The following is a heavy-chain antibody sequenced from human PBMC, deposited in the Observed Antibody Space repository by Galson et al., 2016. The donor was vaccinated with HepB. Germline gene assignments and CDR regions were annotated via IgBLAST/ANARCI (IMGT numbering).Heavy chain of an antibody. J-gene: IGHJ5*02. D-gene: IGHD5-12*01. V-gene: IGHV3-7*03. CDR2: IKEDGSEK. CDR3: ARDGRQHELYSWSDP. Sequence: SLRLSCAASGFTFTTYWMSWVRQAPEKGLEWVANIKEDGSEKYYVDSVKGRFTISRDNAEKSLYLQMNGLRAEDSAVYYCARDGRQHELYSWSDPWGQGPRSPSPQ. CDR1: GFTFTTYW.